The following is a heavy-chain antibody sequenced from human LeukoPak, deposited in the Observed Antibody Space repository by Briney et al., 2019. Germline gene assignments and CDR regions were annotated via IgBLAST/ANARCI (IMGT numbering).Heavy chain of an antibody. V-gene: IGHV4-59*01. Sequence: PSETLSLTCTVSGGSISSYYWSWIRQPPGKGLEWIGYIYYSGSTNYNPSLKSRVTISVDTSKNQFSLKLSSVTAADTAVYYCARVTDYGDPGDLDYWGQETLVTVSS. CDR3: ARVTDYGDPGDLDY. CDR2: IYYSGST. J-gene: IGHJ4*02. D-gene: IGHD4-17*01. CDR1: GGSISSYY.